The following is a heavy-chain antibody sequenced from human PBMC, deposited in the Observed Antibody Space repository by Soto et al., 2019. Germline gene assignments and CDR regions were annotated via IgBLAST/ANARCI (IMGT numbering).Heavy chain of an antibody. CDR3: TTVRRYINYYFDH. Sequence: EVQLVESGGGLVKPGGSLTLSCAASGFSFSDSDMGWARKAPGKGLEWVGRIKTKVDGETTDYAAPVEGRFTISRDDSKNTVYLQMNSLKTEDTAVYFCTTVRRYINYYFDHWGQGTLVTVFS. CDR2: IKTKVDGETT. CDR1: GFSFSDSD. V-gene: IGHV3-15*05. D-gene: IGHD1-1*01. J-gene: IGHJ4*02.